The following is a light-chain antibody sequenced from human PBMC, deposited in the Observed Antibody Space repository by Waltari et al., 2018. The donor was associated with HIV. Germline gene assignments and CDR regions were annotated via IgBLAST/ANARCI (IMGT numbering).Light chain of an antibody. CDR2: KDK. CDR1: ALPKKY. V-gene: IGLV3-16*01. Sequence: SYELTQPPSVSVSQGQMARITCSGEALPKKYVSWYQQKPGQAPVLGIYKDKERPAGSPERCSGSSSGTMVTLTISGVQAEDEADYYCLSADSSGTYWVFGGGTEVTVL. J-gene: IGLJ3*02. CDR3: LSADSSGTYWV.